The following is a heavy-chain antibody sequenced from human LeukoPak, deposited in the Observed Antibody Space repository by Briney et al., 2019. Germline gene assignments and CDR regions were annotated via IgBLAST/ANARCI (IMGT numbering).Heavy chain of an antibody. J-gene: IGHJ4*02. D-gene: IGHD2-15*01. Sequence: PGGSLRLSCAASGFTFSSYGMHWVRQAPGKGLEWVAFIRYDGSNKYYADSVKGRFTISRDNAKSSLDLQMNSLRAEDTAVYYCARDPHSGFGSSGGFDCWGQGTLVTASS. CDR3: ARDPHSGFGSSGGFDC. CDR1: GFTFSSYG. V-gene: IGHV3-30*02. CDR2: IRYDGSNK.